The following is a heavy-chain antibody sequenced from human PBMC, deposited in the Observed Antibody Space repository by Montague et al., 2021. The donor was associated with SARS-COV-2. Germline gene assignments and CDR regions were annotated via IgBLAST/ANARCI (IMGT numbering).Heavy chain of an antibody. D-gene: IGHD6-19*01. CDR2: FYYTGST. J-gene: IGHJ4*02. Sequence: SETLSLTCTVSGGSISSSSYYWGWIRQTPGKGLEWIGYFYYTGSTESNPSLKSRVTVSGDTSKNQFSLKLTSVTAADTAVYFCVRDVGTGWGTFDSWGQGILVTVSS. CDR3: VRDVGTGWGTFDS. CDR1: GGSISSSSYY. V-gene: IGHV4-61*01.